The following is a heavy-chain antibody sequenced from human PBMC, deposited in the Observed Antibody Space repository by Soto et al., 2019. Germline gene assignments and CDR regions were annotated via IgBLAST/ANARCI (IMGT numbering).Heavy chain of an antibody. CDR1: GFSLSTSGMC. Sequence: SGPTLVNPTQTLTLTCTFSGFSLSTSGMCVSWIRQPPGKALEWLARIDWDDDKYYSTSLKTRLTISKDTSKNQVVLTMTNMDPVDTATYYCARISGPRYYFDYWGQGTLVTGSS. CDR3: ARISGPRYYFDY. J-gene: IGHJ4*02. CDR2: IDWDDDK. D-gene: IGHD6-19*01. V-gene: IGHV2-70*11.